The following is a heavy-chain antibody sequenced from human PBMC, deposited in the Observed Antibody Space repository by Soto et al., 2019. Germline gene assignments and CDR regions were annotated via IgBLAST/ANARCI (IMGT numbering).Heavy chain of an antibody. CDR1: AYTFTGSY. CDR2: INPNSGGT. D-gene: IGHD6-6*01. Sequence: ASVKVSCKASAYTFTGSYMHWVRQAPGQGLEWIGWINPNSGGTNYTQKFQSRITMTRDTSISTAYTELSRLRSDDTAVYYCPRLTGSSSYYYYYYGMDVWGQGTTVTVSS. J-gene: IGHJ6*02. V-gene: IGHV1-2*02. CDR3: PRLTGSSSYYYYYYGMDV.